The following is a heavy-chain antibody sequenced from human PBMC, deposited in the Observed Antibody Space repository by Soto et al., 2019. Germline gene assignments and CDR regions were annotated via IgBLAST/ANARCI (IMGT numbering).Heavy chain of an antibody. V-gene: IGHV1-24*01. CDR2: FDPEDGET. Sequence: LWMHFLREAPGKGQERMGGFDPEDGETIYAQKFQGRVTMTEDTSTDTAYMELSSLRSEDTAVYYCATGILYYDILSGYYMRAFVICGHGTMVT. J-gene: IGHJ3*02. CDR3: ATGILYYDILSGYYMRAFVI. D-gene: IGHD3-9*01. CDR1: LW.